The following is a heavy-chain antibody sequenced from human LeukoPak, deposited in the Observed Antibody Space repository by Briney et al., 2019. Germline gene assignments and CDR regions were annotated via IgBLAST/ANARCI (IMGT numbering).Heavy chain of an antibody. D-gene: IGHD1-26*01. CDR3: ARGGGSYAMGLYYYYYYMDV. J-gene: IGHJ6*03. V-gene: IGHV3-21*01. CDR2: ISSSSSYI. CDR1: GFTFSSYS. Sequence: PGGSLRLSCAASGFTFSSYSMNWVRQAPGKGLEWVSSISSSSSYIYYADSVKGRSTISRDNAKNSLYLQMNSLRAEDTAVYYCARGGGSYAMGLYYYYYYMDVWGKGTTVTVSS.